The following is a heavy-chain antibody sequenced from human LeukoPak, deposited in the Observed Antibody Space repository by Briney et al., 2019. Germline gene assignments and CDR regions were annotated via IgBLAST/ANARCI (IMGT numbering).Heavy chain of an antibody. CDR2: IYYSGST. D-gene: IGHD2-15*01. J-gene: IGHJ4*02. Sequence: SETLSLTCTVSGGSTSSYYLSWIRQPPGKGLEWIGYIYYSGSTNYNPSLKSRVTISVDTSKNQFSLKLSSVTAADTAVYYCATGYCSGGSCLFDYWGQGTLVTVSS. CDR1: GGSTSSYY. CDR3: ATGYCSGGSCLFDY. V-gene: IGHV4-59*01.